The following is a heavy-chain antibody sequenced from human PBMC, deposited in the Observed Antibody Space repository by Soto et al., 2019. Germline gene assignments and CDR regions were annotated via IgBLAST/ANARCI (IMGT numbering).Heavy chain of an antibody. CDR2: IYPGDSDI. CDR3: ARLRDTGYNYYYCGMDV. Sequence: GESLKISCKASGYSFTNYWIGWVRQMPGKGLEWMGIIYPGDSDIKYSPSFQGQVTISADKSISTAHLQWSSLKASDTAMYYCARLRDTGYNYYYCGMDVWGQGTTVTVSS. D-gene: IGHD5-12*01. V-gene: IGHV5-51*01. CDR1: GYSFTNYW. J-gene: IGHJ6*02.